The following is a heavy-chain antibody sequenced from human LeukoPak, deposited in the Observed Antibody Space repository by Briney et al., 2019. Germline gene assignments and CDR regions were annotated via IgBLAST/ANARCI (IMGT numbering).Heavy chain of an antibody. J-gene: IGHJ4*02. CDR1: GITFSSYA. CDR3: ARVVGRYCSSTSRYVDY. V-gene: IGHV3-30*04. D-gene: IGHD2-2*01. CDR2: ISYDGSNK. Sequence: GGSLRLSCAASGITFSSYAMHWVRQAPGKGLEWVAVISYDGSNKYYADSVKGRFTISRDNSKNTLYLQMNSLRAEDTAVYYCARVVGRYCSSTSRYVDYWGQGTLVTVSS.